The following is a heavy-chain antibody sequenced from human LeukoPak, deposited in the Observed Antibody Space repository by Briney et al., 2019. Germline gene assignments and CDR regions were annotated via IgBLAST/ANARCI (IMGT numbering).Heavy chain of an antibody. J-gene: IGHJ4*02. Sequence: GGSLRLSCAASGFTFSSYSMNWVRQAPGKGLEWVSSISSSSSYIYYADSVKGRFTISRDNAKNSLYLQMNSLRAEDTAVYYCAREAGRRGSGSVDYWGQGTLVTVSS. CDR3: AREAGRRGSGSVDY. D-gene: IGHD3-10*01. CDR2: ISSSSSYI. V-gene: IGHV3-21*01. CDR1: GFTFSSYS.